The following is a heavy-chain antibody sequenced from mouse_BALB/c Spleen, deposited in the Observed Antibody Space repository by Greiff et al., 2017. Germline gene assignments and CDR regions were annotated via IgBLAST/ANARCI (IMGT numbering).Heavy chain of an antibody. CDR1: GYSFTSYW. D-gene: IGHD1-1*01. CDR3: ARLGYGSSSLDY. J-gene: IGHJ2*01. V-gene: IGHV1S126*01. CDR2: IDPSDSET. Sequence: VQLQESGPQLVRPGASVKISCKASGYSFTSYWMHWVKQRPGQGLEWIGMIDPSDSETRLNQKFKDKATLTVDKSSSTAYMQLSSPTSEDSAVYYCARLGYGSSSLDYWGQGTTLTVSS.